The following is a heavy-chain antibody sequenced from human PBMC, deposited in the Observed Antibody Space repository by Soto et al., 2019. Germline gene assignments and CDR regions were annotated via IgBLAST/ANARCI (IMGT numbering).Heavy chain of an antibody. J-gene: IGHJ6*02. CDR2: ISAYNGNT. CDR3: ARDSVVPAAIPMDV. Sequence: GASVKVSCKASGYTFTRYGISWVRQAPGQGLEWMGWISAYNGNTNYAQKLQGRVTMTTDTSTSTAYMELRSLRSDDTAVYYCARDSVVPAAIPMDVWGQGTTVTVSS. D-gene: IGHD2-2*01. V-gene: IGHV1-18*01. CDR1: GYTFTRYG.